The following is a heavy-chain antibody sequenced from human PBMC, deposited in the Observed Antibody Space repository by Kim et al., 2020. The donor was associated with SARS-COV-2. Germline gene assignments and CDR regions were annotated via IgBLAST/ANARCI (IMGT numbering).Heavy chain of an antibody. CDR2: ITCNGGGK. Sequence: GGSLRLSCAASGFTFSSYGMSWVRQAPGKGLEWVAVITCNGGGKYYADSVKGRFTISRDNSKNTMYLQMNSLRAEDTAVYYCAKDDGGHGLYSYDGFDIWGQGTTVTVSS. CDR1: GFTFSSYG. D-gene: IGHD2-15*01. V-gene: IGHV3-30*18. CDR3: AKDDGGHGLYSYDGFDI. J-gene: IGHJ6*02.